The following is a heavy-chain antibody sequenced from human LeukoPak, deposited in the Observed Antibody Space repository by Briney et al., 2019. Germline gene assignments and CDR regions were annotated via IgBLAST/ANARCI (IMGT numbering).Heavy chain of an antibody. J-gene: IGHJ6*03. D-gene: IGHD5-18*01. V-gene: IGHV3-74*01. CDR1: GFTFSSYW. Sequence: PGGSLRLSCAASGFTFSSYWMHWVRQAPGKGLVWVSRINSDGSSTSYADSVKGRFTISRDNAKNTLYLQMNSLRAEDTAVYYCAKDPWRRGYSYGFPPYYYYMDVWGKGTTVTVSS. CDR2: INSDGSST. CDR3: AKDPWRRGYSYGFPPYYYYMDV.